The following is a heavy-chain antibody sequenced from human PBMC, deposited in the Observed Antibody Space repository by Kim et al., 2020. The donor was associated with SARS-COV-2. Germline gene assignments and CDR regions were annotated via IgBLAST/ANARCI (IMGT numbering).Heavy chain of an antibody. CDR2: IFYSGNT. D-gene: IGHD3-9*01. Sequence: SETLSLTCTVSGDTVSTTSYYWGWIRQPPGRGLEWIGSIFYSGNTYYNPSLKSRITISVDTSRNQFSLKLTSVTAADTAVDYCARHVRTGYYGVDYWGQG. J-gene: IGHJ4*02. V-gene: IGHV4-39*01. CDR3: ARHVRTGYYGVDY. CDR1: GDTVSTTSYY.